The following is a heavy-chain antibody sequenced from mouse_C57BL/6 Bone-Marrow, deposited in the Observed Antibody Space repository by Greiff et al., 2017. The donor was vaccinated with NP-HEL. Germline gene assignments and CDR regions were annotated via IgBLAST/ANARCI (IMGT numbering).Heavy chain of an antibody. J-gene: IGHJ4*01. Sequence: VQLQQSGPGLVQPSQSLSITCTVSGFSLTSYGVHWVRQSPGKGLEWLGVIWRGGSTDYNAAFMSRLSITKDNSKSQVFFKMNSLQADDTAIYYCAKSIYYYGSSFRGYAMDYWGQGTSVTVSS. D-gene: IGHD1-1*01. CDR1: GFSLTSYG. V-gene: IGHV2-5*01. CDR2: IWRGGST. CDR3: AKSIYYYGSSFRGYAMDY.